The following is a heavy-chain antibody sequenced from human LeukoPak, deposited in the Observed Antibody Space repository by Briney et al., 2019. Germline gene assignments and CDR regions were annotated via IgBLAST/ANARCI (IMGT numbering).Heavy chain of an antibody. V-gene: IGHV3-48*03. CDR2: ISSSGSTI. J-gene: IGHJ4*02. Sequence: PGGSLRLSCAASGFTFSSYEMNWVRQAPGKGLEWVSYISSSGSTIYYADSVKGRFTISRDNAKQSLYLQMDSLRAEDTAVYYCARDGGDYGSGSYYAYWGQGTLVTVPS. CDR3: ARDGGDYGSGSYYAY. D-gene: IGHD3-10*01. CDR1: GFTFSSYE.